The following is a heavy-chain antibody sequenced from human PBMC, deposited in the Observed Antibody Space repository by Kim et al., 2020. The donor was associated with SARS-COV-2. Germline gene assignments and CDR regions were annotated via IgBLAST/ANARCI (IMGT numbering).Heavy chain of an antibody. D-gene: IGHD6-19*01. CDR2: IWCDGSNI. V-gene: IGHV3-33*08. J-gene: IGHJ6*02. Sequence: GGSLRLSCAASGFTFSSYGMHWVRQAPGKGLEWVAVIWCDGSNIYYADSVKGRFTISRDNSKNTLYLQMNSLRAEDTAVYYCAREGQKGLVGDGYGMDVWGQGATVTVSS. CDR3: AREGQKGLVGDGYGMDV. CDR1: GFTFSSYG.